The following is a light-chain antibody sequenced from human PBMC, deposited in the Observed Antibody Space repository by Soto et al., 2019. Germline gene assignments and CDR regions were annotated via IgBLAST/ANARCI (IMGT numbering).Light chain of an antibody. Sequence: EIVLTQSPATLSLSPGERATLSCRASQSVNNYLAWYQQKPGQAPRLLIYDVFNRATGIPARFSGSGSGTDFTLTIRSLEPEDFAVYLCQQRNDWPTFGQGTKVEIK. V-gene: IGKV3-11*01. CDR1: QSVNNY. J-gene: IGKJ1*01. CDR3: QQRNDWPT. CDR2: DVF.